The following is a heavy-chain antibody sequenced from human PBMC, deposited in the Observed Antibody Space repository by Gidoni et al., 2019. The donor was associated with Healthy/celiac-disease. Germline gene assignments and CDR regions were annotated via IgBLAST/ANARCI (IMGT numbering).Heavy chain of an antibody. Sequence: QVQLVESGGGLVKPGGSLTLPCAASGVTFSDYYMSWIRQAPGKGLEWVSYISSSSSYTNYADSVKGRFTISRDNAKNSLYLQMNSLRAEDTAVYYCAREGTDSSGLEYFQHWGQGTLVTVSS. D-gene: IGHD6-19*01. CDR1: GVTFSDYY. CDR2: ISSSSSYT. CDR3: AREGTDSSGLEYFQH. J-gene: IGHJ1*01. V-gene: IGHV3-11*05.